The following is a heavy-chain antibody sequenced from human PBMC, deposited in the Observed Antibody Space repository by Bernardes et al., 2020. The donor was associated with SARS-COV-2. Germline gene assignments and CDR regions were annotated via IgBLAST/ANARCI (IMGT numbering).Heavy chain of an antibody. Sequence: VGALFLSCAASGFSFSDSYMSWIRRAPGKGLEWVSYISRAGTTIYYADSVKGRFTVSRDNAKNSLYLQMNTLRADDTAVYYCARALQGANFFDYWGQGTLVTVSS. D-gene: IGHD1-26*01. V-gene: IGHV3-11*01. J-gene: IGHJ4*02. CDR1: GFSFSDSY. CDR2: ISRAGTTI. CDR3: ARALQGANFFDY.